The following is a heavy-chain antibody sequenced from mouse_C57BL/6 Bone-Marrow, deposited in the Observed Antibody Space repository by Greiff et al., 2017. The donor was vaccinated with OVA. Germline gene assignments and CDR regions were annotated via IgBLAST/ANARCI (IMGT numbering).Heavy chain of an antibody. V-gene: IGHV5-9-1*02. CDR2: ISSGGDYI. Sequence: EVQGVESGEGLVKPGGSLKLSCAASGFTFSSYAMSWVRQTPEKRLAWVAYISSGGDYIYYADTVMGRFTISRDNARNTLYLQMSSLKSEDTAMYYCTRKHYYGSSYDAMDYWGQGTSVTVSS. CDR3: TRKHYYGSSYDAMDY. CDR1: GFTFSSYA. J-gene: IGHJ4*01. D-gene: IGHD1-1*01.